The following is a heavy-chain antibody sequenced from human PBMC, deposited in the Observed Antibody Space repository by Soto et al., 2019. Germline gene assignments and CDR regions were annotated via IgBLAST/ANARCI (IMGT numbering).Heavy chain of an antibody. CDR2: IYYSGST. CDR1: GGSISSSSYY. CDR3: ARRTVNIRTFYSGLKTHCFDY. V-gene: IGHV4-39*01. J-gene: IGHJ4*02. Sequence: PSETLSLTCAVSGGSISSSSYYWGWIRQPPGKGLEWIGSIYYSGSTYYTPSLQSRVAISVDTSKNQFSLKLNSVTAADTAVHYCARRTVNIRTFYSGLKTHCFDYWGQGTLVTVSS. D-gene: IGHD6-19*01.